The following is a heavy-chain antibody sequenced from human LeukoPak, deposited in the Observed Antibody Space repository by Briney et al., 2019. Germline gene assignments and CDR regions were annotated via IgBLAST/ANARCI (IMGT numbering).Heavy chain of an antibody. V-gene: IGHV3-49*04. D-gene: IGHD1-26*01. CDR3: TRDGIVGATTGFDY. Sequence: PGRSLRLSCTASGFTFGDYAMSWARQAPGKGLEWVGFIRSKAYGGTTEYAASVKGRFTISRDDSKSIAYLQMNSLKTEDTAVYYCTRDGIVGATTGFDYWGQGTLVTVSS. CDR1: GFTFGDYA. CDR2: IRSKAYGGTT. J-gene: IGHJ4*02.